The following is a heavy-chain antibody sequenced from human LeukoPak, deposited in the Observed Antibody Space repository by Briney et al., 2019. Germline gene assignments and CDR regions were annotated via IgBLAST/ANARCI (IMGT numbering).Heavy chain of an antibody. V-gene: IGHV3-21*01. CDR3: ARYSGSYLDY. D-gene: IGHD1-26*01. Sequence: GGSLRLSCAASGFTFSSYSMNWVRQAPGRGLEWVSSISSSRNYIYYADSVKGRFTISRDNAKNSLYLQMNSLRAEDTAAYYCARYSGSYLDYWGQGTLVTVSS. CDR2: ISSSRNYI. CDR1: GFTFSSYS. J-gene: IGHJ4*02.